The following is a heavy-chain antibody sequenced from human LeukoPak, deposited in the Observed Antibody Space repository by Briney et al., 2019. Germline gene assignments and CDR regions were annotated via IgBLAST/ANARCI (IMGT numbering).Heavy chain of an antibody. D-gene: IGHD5-24*01. CDR1: GFTFSSYR. J-gene: IGHJ4*02. Sequence: GGSLRLSCAASGFTFSSYRMNWVRQAPGKGQEWVSLISSNSSHTYNADSVKGRFTISRDNAKNSLYLQMNSLRVEDTAVYYCARTRDGYNFGPFDCWGQGTLVTVSS. V-gene: IGHV3-21*01. CDR3: ARTRDGYNFGPFDC. CDR2: ISSNSSHT.